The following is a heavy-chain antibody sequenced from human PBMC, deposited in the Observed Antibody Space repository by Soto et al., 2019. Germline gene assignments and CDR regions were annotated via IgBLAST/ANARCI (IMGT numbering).Heavy chain of an antibody. V-gene: IGHV5-51*01. Sequence: PGESLKISCKGSGYIFTTYWIGWVRQMPGKGLEWMGLIYPGDSNTRFSPSFQGQVTISVDMSISTAYLQWSSLRVSDTAMYYCARQAYKYDTYSFGYWGQGTLVTVSS. CDR2: IYPGDSNT. CDR1: GYIFTTYW. J-gene: IGHJ4*02. CDR3: ARQAYKYDTYSFGY. D-gene: IGHD3-22*01.